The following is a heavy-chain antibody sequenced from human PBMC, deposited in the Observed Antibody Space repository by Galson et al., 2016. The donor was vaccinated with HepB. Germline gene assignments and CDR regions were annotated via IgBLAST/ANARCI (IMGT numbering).Heavy chain of an antibody. J-gene: IGHJ4*02. V-gene: IGHV5-51*01. CDR1: GCSFTSYW. D-gene: IGHD3-9*01. Sequence: QSGAEVKKPGESLKISCKGSGCSFTSYWIGWVRQMPGKGLEWMGIIYPGDSDTRYSPSFQGQVTISADKSNNIAYPQWSSLKASDTAMYYCARSISKPNIDICYVYWGQGALVTVSS. CDR3: ARSISKPNIDICYVY. CDR2: IYPGDSDT.